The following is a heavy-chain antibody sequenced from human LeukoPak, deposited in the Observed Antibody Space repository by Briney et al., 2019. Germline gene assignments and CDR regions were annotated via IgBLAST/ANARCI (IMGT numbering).Heavy chain of an antibody. Sequence: GRSLRLSCAASGFTFSSYGMHWVRQAPGKGLEWVAVISYDGSNKYYADSVKGRFTISRDNSKNTLYLQMNSLRAEDTAVYYCAREGYCSSTSCQYFDYWGQGTLVTVSS. CDR2: ISYDGSNK. J-gene: IGHJ4*02. CDR3: AREGYCSSTSCQYFDY. V-gene: IGHV3-30*03. D-gene: IGHD2-2*01. CDR1: GFTFSSYG.